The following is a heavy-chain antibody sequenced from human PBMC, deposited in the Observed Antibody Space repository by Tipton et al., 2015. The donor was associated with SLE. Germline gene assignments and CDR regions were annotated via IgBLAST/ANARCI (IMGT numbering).Heavy chain of an antibody. CDR2: IYYSGST. CDR1: GGSIGSYY. J-gene: IGHJ3*02. CDR3: ARDQGTAGAFDI. Sequence: TLSLTCTVSGGSIGSYYWSWIRQPPGKGLEWIGYIYYSGSTNYNPSLKSRVTISVDTSKNQFSLKLSSVTAADTAAYYCARDQGTAGAFDIWGQGTMVTVSS. D-gene: IGHD1-1*01. V-gene: IGHV4-59*01.